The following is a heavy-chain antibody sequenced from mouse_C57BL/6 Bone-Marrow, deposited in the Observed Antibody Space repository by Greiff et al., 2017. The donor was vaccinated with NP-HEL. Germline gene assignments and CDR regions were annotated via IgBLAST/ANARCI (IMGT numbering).Heavy chain of an antibody. CDR3: ASGANYYYAMDY. D-gene: IGHD3-1*01. Sequence: VQLQQSGAELVKPGASVKISCKASGYAFSSYWMNWVKQRPGKGLEWIEQIYPGDGDTNYNGKFKGKATLTADKSSSTAYMQLSSLTSEDSAVYFCASGANYYYAMDYWGQGTSVTVSS. CDR2: IYPGDGDT. V-gene: IGHV1-80*01. J-gene: IGHJ4*01. CDR1: GYAFSSYW.